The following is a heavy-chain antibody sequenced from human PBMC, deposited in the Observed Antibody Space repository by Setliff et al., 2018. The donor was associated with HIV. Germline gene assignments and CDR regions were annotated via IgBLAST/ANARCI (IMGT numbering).Heavy chain of an antibody. V-gene: IGHV7-4-1*02. J-gene: IGHJ4*02. CDR2: IDTNSGNP. D-gene: IGHD3-16*01. CDR3: AREVLLGDMSFPNN. CDR1: GYIFTDDA. Sequence: GASVKVSCKTSGYIFTDDAMNWVRQAPGQGLEWMGWIDTNSGNPTYAEDFTGRFVLTVDSSVSTAYLQINDLGIEDTAIYFCAREVLLGDMSFPNNWGQGTLVTVSS.